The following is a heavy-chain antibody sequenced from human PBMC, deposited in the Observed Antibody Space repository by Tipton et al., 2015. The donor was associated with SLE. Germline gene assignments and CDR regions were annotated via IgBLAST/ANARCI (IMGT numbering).Heavy chain of an antibody. Sequence: TLSLTCTVSGGSISSYYWSWIRQPPGKGLEWIGYIYYSGSTNYNPSLKSRVTISVDTSKNQFSLKLSSVTAADTAVYYCASGVRYYGSRSPWPFEIWGQGTMVTVSS. V-gene: IGHV4-59*01. CDR2: IYYSGST. D-gene: IGHD3-10*01. CDR1: GGSISSYY. CDR3: ASGVRYYGSRSPWPFEI. J-gene: IGHJ3*02.